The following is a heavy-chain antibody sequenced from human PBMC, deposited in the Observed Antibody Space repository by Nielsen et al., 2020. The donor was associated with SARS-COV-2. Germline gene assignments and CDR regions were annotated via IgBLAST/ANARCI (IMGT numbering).Heavy chain of an antibody. CDR1: GGSISSGSYY. CDR2: INHSGST. Sequence: SETLSFTCTVSGGSISSGSYYWSWIRQPPGKGLEWIGEINHSGSTNYNPSLKSRVTISVDTSKNQFSLKLSSVTAADTAVYYCARGRRDIVVVVAARAEYFQHWGQGTLVTVSS. V-gene: IGHV4-39*07. J-gene: IGHJ1*01. D-gene: IGHD2-15*01. CDR3: ARGRRDIVVVVAARAEYFQH.